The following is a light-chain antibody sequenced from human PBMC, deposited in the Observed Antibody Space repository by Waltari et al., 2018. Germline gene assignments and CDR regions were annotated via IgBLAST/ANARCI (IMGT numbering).Light chain of an antibody. CDR2: KIS. CDR3: GQTTHGPRT. V-gene: IGKV2-30*02. J-gene: IGKJ1*01. Sequence: DVVMTQSPLSLSVTLGQPASISCRSSQGLVHSDGNTYLNWFHQRPGQSPRRLIYKISRREAGVPDRFSGSGSGTEFTLKISRVEAEDVGVYYCGQTTHGPRTFGQGTKVEIK. CDR1: QGLVHSDGNTY.